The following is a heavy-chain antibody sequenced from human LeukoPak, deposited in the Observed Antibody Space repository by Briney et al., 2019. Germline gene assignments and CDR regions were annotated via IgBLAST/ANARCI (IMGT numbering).Heavy chain of an antibody. D-gene: IGHD3-22*01. Sequence: SETLSLTCAVYGGSFSGYYWSWIRQPPGKGLEWIGEINHSGSTNYNPSLKSRVTISVDTSKNQFSLKLSSVTAADTAVYYCARVSSPYYYDSSGQEAFDIWGQGTMVTVSS. J-gene: IGHJ3*02. CDR2: INHSGST. CDR3: ARVSSPYYYDSSGQEAFDI. CDR1: GGSFSGYY. V-gene: IGHV4-34*01.